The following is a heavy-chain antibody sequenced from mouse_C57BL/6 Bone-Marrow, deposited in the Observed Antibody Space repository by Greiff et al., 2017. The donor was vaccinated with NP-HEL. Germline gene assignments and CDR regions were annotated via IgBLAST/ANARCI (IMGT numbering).Heavy chain of an antibody. Sequence: QVQLQQSGAELAKPGASVRLSCKASAYTFTSYWMHWVKQRPGRVLEWIGYINPSSGYTKYNQKFKDKATLTADKSSSTAYMQLSSLTYEDSAVYYCARYRASTGTRAMDYWGQGTSVTVSS. V-gene: IGHV1-7*01. J-gene: IGHJ4*01. CDR2: INPSSGYT. CDR1: AYTFTSYW. CDR3: ARYRASTGTRAMDY. D-gene: IGHD4-1*02.